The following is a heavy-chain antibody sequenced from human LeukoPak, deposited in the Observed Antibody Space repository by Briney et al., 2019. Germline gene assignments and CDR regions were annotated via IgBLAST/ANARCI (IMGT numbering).Heavy chain of an antibody. D-gene: IGHD5-24*01. J-gene: IGHJ5*02. Sequence: GGSLRLSCAASGFTFSSYAMHWVRQAPGKGLEYVSAISSNGGSTYYANSVKGRFTISRDNSKNTLYLQMGSLRAEDMAVYYCASSRDGYNSWFDPWGQGTLVTVSS. CDR2: ISSNGGST. CDR1: GFTFSSYA. V-gene: IGHV3-64*01. CDR3: ASSRDGYNSWFDP.